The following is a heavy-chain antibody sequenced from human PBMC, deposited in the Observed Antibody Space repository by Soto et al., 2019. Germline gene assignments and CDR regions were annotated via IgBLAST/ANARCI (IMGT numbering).Heavy chain of an antibody. Sequence: EVQLLESGGGLVQPGGSLRLSCAASGFTFSSYAMSWVRQAPGKGLEWVSAISGSGGSTYYADSVKGRFTISRDNSKNTLYLQMNSLRAEDTAVYYCAKDLSGYDCYYYYGMDVWGQGTTVTVSS. D-gene: IGHD5-12*01. CDR1: GFTFSSYA. CDR3: AKDLSGYDCYYYYGMDV. V-gene: IGHV3-23*01. CDR2: ISGSGGST. J-gene: IGHJ6*02.